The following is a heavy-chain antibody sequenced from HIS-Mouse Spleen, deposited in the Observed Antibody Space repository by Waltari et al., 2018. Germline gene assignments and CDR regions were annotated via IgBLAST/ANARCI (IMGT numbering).Heavy chain of an antibody. CDR2: TYYRGAT. J-gene: IGHJ2*01. CDR3: AREIPYSSSWYDWYFDL. V-gene: IGHV4-39*07. CDR1: GGSISSSSYY. Sequence: QLQLQESGPGLVKPSETLSLTCTVSGGSISSSSYYWGWIRQPPGKGLEWIGRTYYRGATYTTPSHKSRVTISVDTSKNQFSLKLSSVTAADTAVYYCAREIPYSSSWYDWYFDLWGRGTLVTVSS. D-gene: IGHD6-13*01.